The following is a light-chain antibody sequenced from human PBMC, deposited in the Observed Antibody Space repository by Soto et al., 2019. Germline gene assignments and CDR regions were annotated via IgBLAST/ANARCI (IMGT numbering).Light chain of an antibody. V-gene: IGKV1-27*01. J-gene: IGKJ5*01. CDR1: QGISNS. Sequence: DIQMTHSPSSLSASVVVRVTLPCRASQGISNSLAWYQQKPGKVLKLLIYDASTLQSGVPSRFSGSGSGTDFTLTISSLQPEDVATYYCQKYHGAPTFGQGTRLEIK. CDR3: QKYHGAPT. CDR2: DAS.